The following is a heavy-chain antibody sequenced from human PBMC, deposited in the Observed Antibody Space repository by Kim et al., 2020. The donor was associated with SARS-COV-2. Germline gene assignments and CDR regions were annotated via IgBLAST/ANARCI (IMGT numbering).Heavy chain of an antibody. Sequence: SETLSLTCAVYGGSFSSFYWSWIRQPPGKGLEWIGDINRGGRANYNPSFESRLTMSVATSKSQFSLKVTSLTAADTAVYYCARGSDGSMVTMSSFYFLDVWGKGTTVTVSS. CDR1: GGSFSSFY. J-gene: IGHJ6*03. D-gene: IGHD2-21*02. V-gene: IGHV4-34*01. CDR2: INRGGRA. CDR3: ARGSDGSMVTMSSFYFLDV.